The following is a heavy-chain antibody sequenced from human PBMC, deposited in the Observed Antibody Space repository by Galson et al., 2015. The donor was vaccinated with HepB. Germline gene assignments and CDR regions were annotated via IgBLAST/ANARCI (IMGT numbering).Heavy chain of an antibody. D-gene: IGHD3-10*01. CDR3: ARRISLVRGIITRHDYYYGMDV. CDR1: DFTFSNYW. J-gene: IGHJ6*02. CDR2: INPDGSEE. V-gene: IGHV3-7*03. Sequence: SLRLSCAASDFTFSNYWMNWVRQAPGKGLEWVANINPDGSEEYYVASLKGRFTISRDNAKNSLYLQMDSLRAEDTAVYYCARRISLVRGIITRHDYYYGMDVWGQGTAVTVAS.